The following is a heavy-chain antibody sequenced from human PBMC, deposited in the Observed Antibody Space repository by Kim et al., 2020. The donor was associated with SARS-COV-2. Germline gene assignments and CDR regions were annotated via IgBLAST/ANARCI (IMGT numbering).Heavy chain of an antibody. CDR3: ARDMVDTADLYWYWYFDL. V-gene: IGHV3-33*01. J-gene: IGHJ2*01. CDR2: ICYDGSNK. CDR1: GFTFGSYG. Sequence: GGSLRLSCAASGFTFGSYGMHWVRQAPGKGLEWVSVICYDGSNKYYADSVKGRFTISRDNSKNTLYLQMNSLRAEDTAVYYCARDMVDTADLYWYWYFDLWGRGTLVTVSS. D-gene: IGHD5-18*01.